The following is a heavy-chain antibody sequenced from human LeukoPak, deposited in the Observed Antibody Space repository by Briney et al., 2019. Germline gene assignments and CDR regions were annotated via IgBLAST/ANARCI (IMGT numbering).Heavy chain of an antibody. D-gene: IGHD3-10*01. CDR1: GFTFSSYA. CDR2: ISYDGSNK. CDR3: ARDLRVLVRGVISY. J-gene: IGHJ4*02. V-gene: IGHV3-30*04. Sequence: GGSLRLSCAASGFTFSSYAMHWVRQAPGRGLEWVAVISYDGSNKYYADSVKGRFTISRDNSKNTLYLQMNSLRAEDTAVYYCARDLRVLVRGVISYWGQGTLVTVSS.